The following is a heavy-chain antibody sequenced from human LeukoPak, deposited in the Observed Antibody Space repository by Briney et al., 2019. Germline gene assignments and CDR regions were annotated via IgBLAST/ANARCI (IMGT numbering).Heavy chain of an antibody. J-gene: IGHJ5*02. CDR2: INHSGST. Sequence: SETLSLTCAVYGGSFSDYYWSWIRQPPGKGLGWIGEINHSGSTNYNPSLKSRVTISVDTSKNQFSLKLSPVTAADTAVYYCARTGGIAAAGRFDPWGQGTLVTVSS. V-gene: IGHV4-34*01. CDR1: GGSFSDYY. CDR3: ARTGGIAAAGRFDP. D-gene: IGHD6-13*01.